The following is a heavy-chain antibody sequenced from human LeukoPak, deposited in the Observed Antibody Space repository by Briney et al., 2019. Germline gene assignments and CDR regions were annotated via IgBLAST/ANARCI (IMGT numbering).Heavy chain of an antibody. J-gene: IGHJ4*02. Sequence: GASVKVSCKVSGYTLTELSMHWVRQAPGKGLEWMGGFDPEDGETIYAQKFQGRVTITADKSTSTAYMELSSLRSEDTAVYYCAREGGQYSSSSLGYWGQGTLVTVSS. V-gene: IGHV1-24*01. CDR1: GYTLTELS. CDR3: AREGGQYSSSSLGY. CDR2: FDPEDGET. D-gene: IGHD6-6*01.